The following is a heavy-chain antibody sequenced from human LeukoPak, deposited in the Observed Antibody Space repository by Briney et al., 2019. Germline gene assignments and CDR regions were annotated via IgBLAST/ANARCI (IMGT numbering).Heavy chain of an antibody. Sequence: GGSLRLTCAASGFTFSSYGMSWVRQAPGKGLEWVSAISATGGTTYYADSVKGRFTISRDNSKNTLYLQMNSLRAEDTAIYYCAKNGDRGAYCSGGSCYPYYYYYIDVWGKGTTVTISS. J-gene: IGHJ6*03. CDR1: GFTFSSYG. CDR2: ISATGGTT. V-gene: IGHV3-23*01. CDR3: AKNGDRGAYCSGGSCYPYYYYYIDV. D-gene: IGHD2-15*01.